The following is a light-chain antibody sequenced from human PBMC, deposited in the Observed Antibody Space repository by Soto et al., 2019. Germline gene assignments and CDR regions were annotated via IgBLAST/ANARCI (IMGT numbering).Light chain of an antibody. V-gene: IGLV1-40*01. CDR1: SSNIGAGYD. CDR2: GNS. CDR3: QSYDSSLSGVV. J-gene: IGLJ2*01. Sequence: QAVLTQPPSVSGAPGQRVTISCTGSSSNIGAGYDVHWYQQLPGTAPNLLIYGNSHRPSGVPDRFSGSKSGTSASLAITGLQAEDEADYYCQSYDSSLSGVVFGGGTQLTVL.